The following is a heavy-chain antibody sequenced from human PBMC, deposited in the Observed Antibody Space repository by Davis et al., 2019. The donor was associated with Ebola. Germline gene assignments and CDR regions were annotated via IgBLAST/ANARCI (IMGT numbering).Heavy chain of an antibody. Sequence: SVKVSCKASGFTFTSSAMQWVRQARGQRLEWIGWIVVGSGNTNYAQKFQGRVTITADKSTSTAYMELSSLRSEDTAVYYCARGKGVIQLWPLGYWGQGTLVTVSS. D-gene: IGHD5-18*01. V-gene: IGHV1-58*02. CDR3: ARGKGVIQLWPLGY. J-gene: IGHJ4*02. CDR2: IVVGSGNT. CDR1: GFTFTSSA.